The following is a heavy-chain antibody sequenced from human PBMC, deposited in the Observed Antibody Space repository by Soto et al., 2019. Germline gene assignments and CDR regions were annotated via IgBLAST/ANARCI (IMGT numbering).Heavy chain of an antibody. V-gene: IGHV3-7*05. CDR1: GFSFSDYW. Sequence: GGSLRLSCAASGFSFSDYWMSWVRQAPGKGLEWVANVKQGGSERYYVDSVKGRFTISRDNAKNSLYLQMNSLRAEDTAVYYCASERVVVPATIFYYYALDVWGQGTTVTVSS. CDR3: ASERVVVPATIFYYYALDV. CDR2: VKQGGSER. J-gene: IGHJ6*02. D-gene: IGHD2-15*01.